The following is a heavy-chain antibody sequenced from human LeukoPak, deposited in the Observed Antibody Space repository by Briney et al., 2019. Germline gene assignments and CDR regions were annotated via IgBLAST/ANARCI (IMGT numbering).Heavy chain of an antibody. CDR1: GYTFTGYY. CDR3: ARDDRTVADPFDY. V-gene: IGHV1-2*06. D-gene: IGHD6-19*01. CDR2: INPNSGGT. Sequence: GASVKVSCKASGYTFTGYYMHWVRQAPGQGLEWMGRINPNSGGTSYAQKFQGRVTMTRDTSISTAYMELSRLRSDDTAVYYCARDDRTVADPFDYWGQGTLVTVSS. J-gene: IGHJ4*02.